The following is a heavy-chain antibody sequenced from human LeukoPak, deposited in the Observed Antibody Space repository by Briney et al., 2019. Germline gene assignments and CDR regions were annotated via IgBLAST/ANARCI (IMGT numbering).Heavy chain of an antibody. CDR3: AREGSVAAGYFQR. CDR1: AGSINSGSYY. CDR2: IYTSGST. Sequence: MPSETLSLTCTVSAGSINSGSYYWTWIRQPAGKGLEWIGRIYTSGSTNYNPSLRCRVTISADTSTNQFSLRLSSVTAADTAVYYCAREGSVAAGYFQRWGQGTLVTVSS. D-gene: IGHD6-19*01. V-gene: IGHV4-61*02. J-gene: IGHJ1*01.